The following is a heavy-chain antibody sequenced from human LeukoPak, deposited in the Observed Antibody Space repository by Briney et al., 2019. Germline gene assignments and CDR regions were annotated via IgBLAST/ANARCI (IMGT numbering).Heavy chain of an antibody. Sequence: EASVRVSCTASGYTFSNYGICWVRQAPGQGLEWMGYISAYNGNTDLAQKFQGRLIMTTDTSTSTAYMDLRSLRSDDTAVYYCARELWCSGGSCYLNAFDIGGQGTMVTVSA. J-gene: IGHJ3*02. CDR2: ISAYNGNT. V-gene: IGHV1-18*01. D-gene: IGHD2-15*01. CDR1: GYTFSNYG. CDR3: ARELWCSGGSCYLNAFDI.